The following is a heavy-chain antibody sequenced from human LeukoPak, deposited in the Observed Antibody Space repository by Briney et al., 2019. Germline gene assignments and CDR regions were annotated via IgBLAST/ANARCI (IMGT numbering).Heavy chain of an antibody. D-gene: IGHD5-24*01. CDR3: ARDLKRWLQSDAFDI. Sequence: GASMEVSCKASGYTFTSYYMHWVRQAPGRGLEWKEIINPSGGSTSYAQKFQGRVTMTRDTSTSTVYMELSSLRSEDTAVYYCARDLKRWLQSDAFDIWGQGTMVTVSS. J-gene: IGHJ3*02. V-gene: IGHV1-46*03. CDR2: INPSGGST. CDR1: GYTFTSYY.